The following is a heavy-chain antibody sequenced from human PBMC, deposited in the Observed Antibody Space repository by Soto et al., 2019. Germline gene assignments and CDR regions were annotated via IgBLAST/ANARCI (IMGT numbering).Heavy chain of an antibody. CDR3: ARGRGVVL. Sequence: SETLSLTCAVYGGSFSGYHWSWIRQPPGKGLEWIGEINHSGSTNYNPSLKSRVTISVDTSKNQFSLKLSSVTAADTAVYYCARGRGVVLWGQGTMVTVSS. V-gene: IGHV4-34*01. D-gene: IGHD2-15*01. CDR2: INHSGST. CDR1: GGSFSGYH. J-gene: IGHJ3*01.